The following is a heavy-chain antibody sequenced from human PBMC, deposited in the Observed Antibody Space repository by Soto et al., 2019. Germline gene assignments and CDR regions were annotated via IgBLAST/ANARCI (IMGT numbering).Heavy chain of an antibody. V-gene: IGHV3-23*01. D-gene: IGHD6-19*01. J-gene: IGHJ4*02. Sequence: GGSLRLSCAASGFTFSSYAMSWFRQAPGKGLEWVSSISGSYSTYYADSVKGRFTISRDNSKSTLYLHVNSVRAEDTAIYYCAKGYSSGWSEGYFDYWGQGTLVTVSS. CDR3: AKGYSSGWSEGYFDY. CDR2: ISGSYST. CDR1: GFTFSSYA.